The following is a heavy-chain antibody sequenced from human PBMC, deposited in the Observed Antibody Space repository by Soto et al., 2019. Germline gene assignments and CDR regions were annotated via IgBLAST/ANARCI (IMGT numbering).Heavy chain of an antibody. J-gene: IGHJ4*02. CDR1: GGSVSSGSYY. Sequence: PSETLSLTCTVSGGSVSSGSYYWSWIRQPPGKGLEWIGYIYYSGSTNYNPSLKSRVTISVDTSKNQFSLKLSSVTAADTAVYYCARDRVGYCSSTSCYHFDYWGQGTLVTVPQ. V-gene: IGHV4-61*01. CDR2: IYYSGST. D-gene: IGHD2-2*01. CDR3: ARDRVGYCSSTSCYHFDY.